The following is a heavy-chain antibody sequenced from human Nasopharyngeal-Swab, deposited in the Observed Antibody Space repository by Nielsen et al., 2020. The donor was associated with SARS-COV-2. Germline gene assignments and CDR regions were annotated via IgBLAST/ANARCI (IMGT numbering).Heavy chain of an antibody. CDR2: ISSSSSYI. V-gene: IGHV3-21*01. D-gene: IGHD3-3*01. CDR1: GFTFSSYS. Sequence: GESLKISCAASGFTFSSYSMNWVRQAPGKGLEWVSSISSSSSYIYYADSVKGRFNISRDNAKNSLYLQMNSLSAEDTAVYYCARDRYYDFWSGYNYYYGMDVWGQGTTVTVSS. J-gene: IGHJ6*02. CDR3: ARDRYYDFWSGYNYYYGMDV.